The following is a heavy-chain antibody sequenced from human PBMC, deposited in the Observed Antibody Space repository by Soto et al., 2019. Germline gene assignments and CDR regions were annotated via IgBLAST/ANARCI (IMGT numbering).Heavy chain of an antibody. Sequence: VGSLRLSCKTPGFIFSEYTMSWVRQAPGKGMEWVSAIYSGGTAFYADSVRGRFTISRDNSATTVDLQMNSLRVEDSAIYYCAKDRQPDNSGAYDYWGLGTLVTVSS. CDR3: AKDRQPDNSGAYDY. J-gene: IGHJ4*02. CDR2: IYSGGTA. V-gene: IGHV3-23*01. D-gene: IGHD6-19*01. CDR1: GFIFSEYT.